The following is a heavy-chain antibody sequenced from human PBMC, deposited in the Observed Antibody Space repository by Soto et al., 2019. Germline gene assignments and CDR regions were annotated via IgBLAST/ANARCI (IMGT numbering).Heavy chain of an antibody. CDR1: GGSVSVYY. V-gene: IGHV4-59*02. CDR3: ARGVGSSPPQY. Sequence: SETLSLTCTISGGSVSVYYWSWIRQSTGQGLEWIGYIYASGSPYYNPSLRSRVTISADTSKNQISLKLTSPTAADTAVYYCARGVGSSPPQYWGRGILVTVPQ. D-gene: IGHD1-26*01. J-gene: IGHJ4*02. CDR2: IYASGSP.